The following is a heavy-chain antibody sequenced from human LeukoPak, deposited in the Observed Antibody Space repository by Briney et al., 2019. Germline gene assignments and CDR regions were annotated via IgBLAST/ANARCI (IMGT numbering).Heavy chain of an antibody. CDR3: ARDRVLRMVRGVIDY. V-gene: IGHV3-21*01. CDR2: ISGDSNYI. J-gene: IGHJ4*02. CDR1: GFTFSSYS. D-gene: IGHD3-10*01. Sequence: PGGSLRLSCAASGFTFSSYSMNWVRQAPGKGLEWVSSISGDSNYIYYADSVRGRFTISRDNAKNSLYLQMNSLRAEDTAVYYCARDRVLRMVRGVIDYWGQGTLVTVSS.